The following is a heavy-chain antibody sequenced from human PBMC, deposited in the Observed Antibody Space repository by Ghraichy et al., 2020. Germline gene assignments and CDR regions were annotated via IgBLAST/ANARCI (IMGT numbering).Heavy chain of an antibody. D-gene: IGHD2/OR15-2a*01. CDR1: GFTFSSYA. J-gene: IGHJ4*02. CDR3: AKELGDYCNGLGGN. CDR2: TSGRSDRA. V-gene: IGHV3-23*01. Sequence: GGSLRLSCAASGFTFSSYAMTWVRQAPGKGLEWVSATSGRSDRAFYADSVKGRFTISRDNSKNTLYLQIASLRADDTAIYYCAKELGDYCNGLGGNWGQGTLVTVSS.